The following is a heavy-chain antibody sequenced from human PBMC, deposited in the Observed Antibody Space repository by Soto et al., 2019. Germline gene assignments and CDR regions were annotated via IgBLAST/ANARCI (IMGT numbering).Heavy chain of an antibody. CDR1: GFTVSTKY. CDR2: IYSGGST. CDR3: AREPWAVDN. V-gene: IGHV3-66*01. Sequence: PGGSLRLSCAASGFTVSTKYKSWVRQAPGKGLEWVSVIYSGGSTFYADSVRGRFTISRDNSKNTVNLQMNSLRAEDTAVYYCAREPWAVDNLCQETLVTVSS. D-gene: IGHD3-16*01. J-gene: IGHJ4*02.